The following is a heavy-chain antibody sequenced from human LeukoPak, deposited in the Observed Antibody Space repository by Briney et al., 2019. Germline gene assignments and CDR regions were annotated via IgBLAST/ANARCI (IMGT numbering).Heavy chain of an antibody. J-gene: IGHJ4*02. D-gene: IGHD1-1*01. CDR1: GFTFSSYG. Sequence: GGSLRLSCAASGFTFSSYGINWVRQAPGKGLEWVSLISGSGGSTYYADSVKGRFTISRDNSKNTLYLQMNSLRAEDTAVYYCAKALESLVADYFDYWGQGTLVTVSS. CDR2: ISGSGGST. CDR3: AKALESLVADYFDY. V-gene: IGHV3-23*01.